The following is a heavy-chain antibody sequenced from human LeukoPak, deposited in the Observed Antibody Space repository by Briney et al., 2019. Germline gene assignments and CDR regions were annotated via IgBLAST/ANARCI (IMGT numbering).Heavy chain of an antibody. CDR2: ISSSSSYI. J-gene: IGHJ4*02. CDR1: GFTFSSYS. D-gene: IGHD3-9*01. CDR3: ARGPDYDILADYFDY. V-gene: IGHV3-21*01. Sequence: GGSLRLSCAASGFTFSSYSINWVRQAPGQGLEWVSSISSSSSYIYYADSVKGRFSISRDNSKNTLFLQMNSLRPEDTAVYYCARGPDYDILADYFDYWGQGTLVTVSS.